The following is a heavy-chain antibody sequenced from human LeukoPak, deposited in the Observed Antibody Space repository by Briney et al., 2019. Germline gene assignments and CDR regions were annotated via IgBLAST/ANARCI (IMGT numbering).Heavy chain of an antibody. CDR3: ARDRLGPSFSVSHFDL. J-gene: IGHJ4*02. CDR2: INYNGAIT. V-gene: IGHV3-20*04. D-gene: IGHD3-3*02. CDR1: GITLSNYG. Sequence: GGSLRLSCAVSGITLSNYGMSWVRQAPGKGLEWLCAINYNGAITDYADSVKGRFTISRDNAKNSLYLRMDSLRAEDTALYYCARDRLGPSFSVSHFDLWGQGTLVTVSS.